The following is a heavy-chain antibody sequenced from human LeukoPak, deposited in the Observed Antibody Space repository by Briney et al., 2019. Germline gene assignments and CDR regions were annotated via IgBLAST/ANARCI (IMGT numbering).Heavy chain of an antibody. J-gene: IGHJ6*03. Sequence: SETLSLTCTVSGGSISSYYWTWIRQPPGKGLEWIGSLYYSGSTNYNPSLKSRVTILVDTSKNQFSLKLSSVTAADTAVYYCARDNPGYSGHKRYYFYYMDVWGKGTTVTISS. CDR2: LYYSGST. V-gene: IGHV4-59*12. CDR1: GGSISSYY. CDR3: ARDNPGYSGHKRYYFYYMDV. D-gene: IGHD5-12*01.